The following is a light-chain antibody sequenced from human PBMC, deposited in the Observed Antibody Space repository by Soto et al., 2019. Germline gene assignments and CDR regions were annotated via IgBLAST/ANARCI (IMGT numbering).Light chain of an antibody. Sequence: EIVMTQSPATPSVSPGERVTLFCRASQSVSGNLAWHQQKPGQAPRLLIYGSSHRATGVPARFSGSGSGTEFTLTINSLQSEDVAVYYCQHYYYWPPWTFGQGTKVDIK. J-gene: IGKJ1*01. CDR3: QHYYYWPPWT. CDR1: QSVSGN. CDR2: GSS. V-gene: IGKV3-15*01.